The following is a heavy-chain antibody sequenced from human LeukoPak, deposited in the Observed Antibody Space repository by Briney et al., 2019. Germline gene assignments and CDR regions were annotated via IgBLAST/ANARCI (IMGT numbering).Heavy chain of an antibody. V-gene: IGHV1-2*02. CDR2: INPHSGDT. CDR1: EYTFTGYY. J-gene: IGHJ4*02. D-gene: IGHD2-8*01. CDR3: ARWGGHCTSGLCYYFDC. Sequence: ASVKVSCKASEYTFTGYYLHWVRQAPGRGLEWMGWINPHSGDTDYAQKFQGRVTMTRDTSISTAYMALSRLRSDDTAVYYCARWGGHCTSGLCYYFDCWGQGTLVTVSS.